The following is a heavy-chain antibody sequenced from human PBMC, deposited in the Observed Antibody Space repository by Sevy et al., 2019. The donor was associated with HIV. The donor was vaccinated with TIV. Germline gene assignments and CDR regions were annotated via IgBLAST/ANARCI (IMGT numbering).Heavy chain of an antibody. CDR2: IYSGGTT. D-gene: IGHD3-3*01. V-gene: IGHV3-53*01. Sequence: GGSLRLSCAASGFTVCSNYMSWVRQAPGKGLEWVSVIYSGGTTYYADSVKGRFTISRDNSKNTLYLQMNNLRAEDTAVYYCAREREFTIFGVLIEYGMDVWGQGTTVTVSS. J-gene: IGHJ6*02. CDR1: GFTVCSNY. CDR3: AREREFTIFGVLIEYGMDV.